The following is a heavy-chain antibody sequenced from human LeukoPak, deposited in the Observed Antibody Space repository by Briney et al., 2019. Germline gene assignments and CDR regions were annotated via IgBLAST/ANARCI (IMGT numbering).Heavy chain of an antibody. CDR1: GFTFSSYA. V-gene: IGHV3-23*01. D-gene: IGHD2-15*01. Sequence: GGSLRLSCAASGFTFSSYAMNWVRQAPGKGLEWVSAISGSGGSTYYADSVKGRFTISRDNSKNTLYLQMNSLRAEDTAVYYCAKDQAFHGSGGSCYSVFGYFDYWGQGTLVTVSS. J-gene: IGHJ4*02. CDR2: ISGSGGST. CDR3: AKDQAFHGSGGSCYSVFGYFDY.